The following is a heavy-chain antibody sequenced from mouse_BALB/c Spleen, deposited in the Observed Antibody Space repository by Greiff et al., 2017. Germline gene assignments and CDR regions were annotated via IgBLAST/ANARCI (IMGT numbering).Heavy chain of an antibody. CDR2: ISSGSSTI. CDR3: AGDDYDRVDY. D-gene: IGHD2-4*01. V-gene: IGHV5-17*02. J-gene: IGHJ4*01. Sequence: EVQLVESGGGLVQPGGSRKLSCAASGFTFSSFGMHWVRQAPEKGLEWVAYISSGSSTIYYADTVKGRFTISRDNPKNTLFLQMTSLRSEDTAMYYCAGDDYDRVDYWGQGTSVTVSS. CDR1: GFTFSSFG.